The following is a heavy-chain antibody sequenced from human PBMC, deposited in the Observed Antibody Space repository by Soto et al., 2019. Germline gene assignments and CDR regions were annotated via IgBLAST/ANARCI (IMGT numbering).Heavy chain of an antibody. CDR2: ISGSGGST. CDR3: AKDSGYDFMYYYYYGMDV. CDR1: GFTFSSYA. Sequence: GGSLRLSCAASGFTFSSYAMSWVRQAPGKGLEWVSAISGSGGSTYYADSVKGRFTISRDNSKNTLYLQMNSLRAEDTAVYYCAKDSGYDFMYYYYYGMDVWGQGTTVTVSS. V-gene: IGHV3-23*01. D-gene: IGHD5-12*01. J-gene: IGHJ6*02.